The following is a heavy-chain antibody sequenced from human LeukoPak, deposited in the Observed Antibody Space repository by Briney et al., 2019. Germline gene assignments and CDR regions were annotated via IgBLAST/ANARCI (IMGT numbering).Heavy chain of an antibody. Sequence: GGTLRLSCAASGFTFSSYGMSWVRQAPGKGLEWVSAISDSGNTYHADSVKGRFTISRGSSKNTLFLQMNRLRPEDAAVYYCAKAPVTTCRGAYCYPFDYWGQGTLVTVSS. D-gene: IGHD2-21*01. CDR1: GFTFSSYG. J-gene: IGHJ4*02. V-gene: IGHV3-23*01. CDR2: ISDSGNT. CDR3: AKAPVTTCRGAYCYPFDY.